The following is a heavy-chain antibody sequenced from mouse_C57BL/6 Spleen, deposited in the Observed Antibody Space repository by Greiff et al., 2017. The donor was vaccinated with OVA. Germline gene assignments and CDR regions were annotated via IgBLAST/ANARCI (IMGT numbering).Heavy chain of an antibody. D-gene: IGHD2-3*01. CDR1: GYTFTSYG. CDR3: ATPVYDGYWDLDV. Sequence: QVQLKESGAELARPGASVKLSCKASGYTFTSYGISWVKQRTGQGLEWIGEIYPRSGNTYYNEKFKGKATLTADKSSSTASMELRSLTSEDSAVYGCATPVYDGYWDLDVWGTGTTVTVSS. V-gene: IGHV1-81*01. J-gene: IGHJ1*03. CDR2: IYPRSGNT.